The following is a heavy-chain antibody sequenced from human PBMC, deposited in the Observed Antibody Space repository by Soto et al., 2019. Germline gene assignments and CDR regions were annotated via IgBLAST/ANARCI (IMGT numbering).Heavy chain of an antibody. CDR3: AKNGTP. V-gene: IGHV3-23*01. CDR1: GFTFSSYT. Sequence: EVQLLESGGGLVQPGGSLRLSCAASGFTFSSYTMNWVRQAPGKGLEWVSTISGSGGRTYYADSVKGRFTISRDESKNTLYLQMNSLRVEDTTVYYCAKNGTPWGQGTLVTVSS. D-gene: IGHD1-1*01. J-gene: IGHJ5*02. CDR2: ISGSGGRT.